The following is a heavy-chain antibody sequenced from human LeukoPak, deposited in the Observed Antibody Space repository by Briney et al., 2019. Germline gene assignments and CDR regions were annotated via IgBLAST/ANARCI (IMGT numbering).Heavy chain of an antibody. CDR1: GFTLSSYW. Sequence: PGGSLRLSCEASGFTLSSYWMHWVRQAPGKGLVWVSRIDSDGSRISYVDSVKGRFTISRDNAKNTLYLQMNSLRAEDTAVYYCAGGRDSSELYFDSWGQGTLVTVSS. CDR2: IDSDGSRI. J-gene: IGHJ4*02. CDR3: AGGRDSSELYFDS. D-gene: IGHD2-15*01. V-gene: IGHV3-74*01.